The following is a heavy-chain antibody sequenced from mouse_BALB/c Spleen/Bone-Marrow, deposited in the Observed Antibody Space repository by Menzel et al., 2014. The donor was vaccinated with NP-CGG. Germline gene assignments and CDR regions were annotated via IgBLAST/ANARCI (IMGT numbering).Heavy chain of an antibody. CDR3: AREYGNQPGFAY. CDR1: GFSLSSYS. CDR2: IWGGGST. D-gene: IGHD2-10*02. V-gene: IGHV2-6-4*01. Sequence: QVQLKESGPGLVAPSQSLSITCTVSGFSLSSYSVHWVRQPPGKGLEWLGMIWGGGSTDYNSALKSRLSISKDNSKSQVSLKMNSLQTDDTAMYYCAREYGNQPGFAYWGQGTLVTVSA. J-gene: IGHJ3*01.